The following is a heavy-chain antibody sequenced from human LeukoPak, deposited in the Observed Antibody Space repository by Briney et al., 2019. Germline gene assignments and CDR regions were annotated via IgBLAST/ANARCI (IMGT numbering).Heavy chain of an antibody. Sequence: SETLSLTCTVSGGSFSNYYWSWIRQPPGKGLEWIGYIYYSGSTNYNPSLKSRVTISVDTSKNQLSLNLSSVTAADSALYYCARHPTALVSYGFDPWGQGTLVTVSS. J-gene: IGHJ5*02. CDR3: ARHPTALVSYGFDP. V-gene: IGHV4-59*08. CDR2: IYYSGST. D-gene: IGHD5-18*01. CDR1: GGSFSNYY.